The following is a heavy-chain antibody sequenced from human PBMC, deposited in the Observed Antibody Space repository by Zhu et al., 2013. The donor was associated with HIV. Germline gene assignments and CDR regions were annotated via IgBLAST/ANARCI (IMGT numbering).Heavy chain of an antibody. J-gene: IGHJ3*01. V-gene: IGHV1-46*01. Sequence: QVQLMQSGAEVKKPGASVKISCKASAYTFTRYPIHWVRQAPGQGLEWMGIINPSGGSTSYAQKFQGRVTMTRDTSIDTVYMDLSSLRSDDTAVYYCARVSGLSETDAFDLWGQGTMVTVSS. CDR1: AYTFTRYP. D-gene: IGHD7-27*01. CDR2: INPSGGST. CDR3: ARVSGLSETDAFDL.